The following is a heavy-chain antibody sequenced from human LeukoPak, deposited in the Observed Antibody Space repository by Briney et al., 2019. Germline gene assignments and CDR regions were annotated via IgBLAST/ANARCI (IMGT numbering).Heavy chain of an antibody. CDR2: INHSGST. Sequence: SETLSLTCAVYGGSFSGYYWSWIRQPPGKGLEWIVEINHSGSTNYNPSLKSRVTISVDTSKNQFSLKLSSVTAADTAVYYCARGGWFDPWGQGTLVTVSS. CDR3: ARGGWFDP. V-gene: IGHV4-34*01. J-gene: IGHJ5*02. CDR1: GGSFSGYY.